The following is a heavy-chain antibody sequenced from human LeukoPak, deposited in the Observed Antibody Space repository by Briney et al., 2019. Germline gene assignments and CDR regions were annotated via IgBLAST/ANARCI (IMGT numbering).Heavy chain of an antibody. CDR3: AKVRRAVGAFDI. D-gene: IGHD3-10*01. V-gene: IGHV3-23*01. Sequence: GGSLRLSCVASGFTFSNYAMNWVRQTPGKGLEWLSVISGSGGSTYYADSVKGRFTISRDNSKNTLWLQMNSLRAEDTAVYYCAKVRRAVGAFDIWGQGTMVTVSS. J-gene: IGHJ3*02. CDR1: GFTFSNYA. CDR2: ISGSGGST.